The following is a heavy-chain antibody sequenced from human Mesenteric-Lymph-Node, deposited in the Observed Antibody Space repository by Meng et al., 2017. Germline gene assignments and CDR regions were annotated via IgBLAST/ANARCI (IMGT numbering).Heavy chain of an antibody. Sequence: SCAASGFTFSDYGMHWVRQAPGKGLEWVAVIWYDGSNQNYADSVKGRFTISRDNSKNTLYLQMNSLRAEDTAVYYCAKIRSELAAAGINYWGQGTLVTVSS. V-gene: IGHV3-33*06. CDR1: GFTFSDYG. CDR2: IWYDGSNQ. J-gene: IGHJ4*02. D-gene: IGHD6-13*01. CDR3: AKIRSELAAAGINY.